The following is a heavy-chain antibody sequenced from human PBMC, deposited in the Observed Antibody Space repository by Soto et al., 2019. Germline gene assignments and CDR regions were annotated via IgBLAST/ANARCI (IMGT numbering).Heavy chain of an antibody. CDR3: ARVKYGSCYAFDI. J-gene: IGHJ3*02. Sequence: GGSLRLSCAASGFTFSSYSMNWVRQAPGKGLEWVSSISSSSSYIYYADSVKGRFTISRDNAKNSLYLQMNSLRAEDTAVYYCARVKYGSCYAFDIWGQGTMVTVSS. CDR2: ISSSSSYI. CDR1: GFTFSSYS. V-gene: IGHV3-21*01. D-gene: IGHD6-13*01.